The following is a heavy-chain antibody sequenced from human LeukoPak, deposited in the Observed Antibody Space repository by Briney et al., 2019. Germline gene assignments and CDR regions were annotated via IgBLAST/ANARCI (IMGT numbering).Heavy chain of an antibody. D-gene: IGHD2-21*02. Sequence: GGSLRLSCAASGFTFSSYAMSWVRQAPGKGLEWVSAISGSGGSTYYADSVKGRFTISRDNSKNTLYLQMNSLRAEDTAVYYCAKGRGYIVLVTGDYFDYWGQGTLVTVSS. V-gene: IGHV3-23*01. CDR1: GFTFSSYA. CDR2: ISGSGGST. J-gene: IGHJ4*02. CDR3: AKGRGYIVLVTGDYFDY.